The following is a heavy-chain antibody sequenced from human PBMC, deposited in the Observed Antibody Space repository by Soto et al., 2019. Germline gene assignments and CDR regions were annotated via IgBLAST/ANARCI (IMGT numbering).Heavy chain of an antibody. D-gene: IGHD7-27*01. V-gene: IGHV4-59*01. CDR3: ARRWGTYDF. CDR1: GGSIISYY. J-gene: IGHJ4*02. Sequence: SETLSLTCTVSGGSIISYYWSWIRQPPGKGLEWIGYIYYSGSTDYDPSLKSRVTISVDTSKNQFSLKLSSVTAADTAVYYCARRWGTYDFWGQGTLVTSPQ. CDR2: IYYSGST.